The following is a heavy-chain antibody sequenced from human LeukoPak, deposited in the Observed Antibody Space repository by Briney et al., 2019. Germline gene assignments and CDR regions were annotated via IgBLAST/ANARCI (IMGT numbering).Heavy chain of an antibody. V-gene: IGHV1-46*01. CDR3: ATVIVGDSGRYHCDY. CDR2: INPSGGST. D-gene: IGHD1-26*01. Sequence: ASVKVSCKASGYTFTSYYMHWVRQAPGQGLEWMGIINPSGGSTSYAQKFQGRVTMTRDTSTSTVYMELSSLRSEDTAVYYCATVIVGDSGRYHCDYWGQRTLVTVSS. J-gene: IGHJ4*02. CDR1: GYTFTSYY.